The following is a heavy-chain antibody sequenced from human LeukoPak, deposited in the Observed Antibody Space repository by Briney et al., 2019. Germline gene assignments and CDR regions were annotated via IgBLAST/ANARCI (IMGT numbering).Heavy chain of an antibody. CDR3: ARTEMATIHFDY. V-gene: IGHV4-39*07. D-gene: IGHD5-24*01. CDR1: GGSINSSSYY. CDR2: IYYSGST. Sequence: SETLSLPCTVSGGSINSSSYYWGWIRQPPGAGLEGIGSIYYSGSTYYNPSLKSRVPISVDTSKNHFSLKLSSVTAADTAVYYCARTEMATIHFDYWGQGTLVTVSS. J-gene: IGHJ4*02.